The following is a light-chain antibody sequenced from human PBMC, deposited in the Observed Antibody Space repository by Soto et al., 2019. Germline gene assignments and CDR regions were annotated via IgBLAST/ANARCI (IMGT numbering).Light chain of an antibody. Sequence: QSALTQPASVSGSPGQSITISCTGTSSDVGFYNYVSWYQQQHPGKAPKLMIYEVDNRPSGVSIRFSGSKSGNTASLTISGLLAEDEADYYCYSYAGDYVYVFGTGTKLTVL. J-gene: IGLJ1*01. CDR2: EVD. V-gene: IGLV2-14*01. CDR1: SSDVGFYNY. CDR3: YSYAGDYVYV.